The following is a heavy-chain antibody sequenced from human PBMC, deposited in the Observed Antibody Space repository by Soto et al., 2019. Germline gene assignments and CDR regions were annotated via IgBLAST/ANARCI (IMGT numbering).Heavy chain of an antibody. Sequence: ASVKVSCKVSGYTLTELSMHWVRQAPGKGLEWMGGFDPEDGETIYAQKFQGRVTMTEDTSTDTAYMELSSLRSEDTAVYYCAKDEWYSSSSTWFDTWGQGTLVTVSS. V-gene: IGHV1-24*01. D-gene: IGHD6-6*01. CDR3: AKDEWYSSSSTWFDT. J-gene: IGHJ5*02. CDR1: GYTLTELS. CDR2: FDPEDGET.